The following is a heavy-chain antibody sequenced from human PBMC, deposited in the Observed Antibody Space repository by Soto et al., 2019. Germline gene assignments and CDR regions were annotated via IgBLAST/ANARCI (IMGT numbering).Heavy chain of an antibody. CDR3: ARSPANSGLFEF. J-gene: IGHJ4*02. Sequence: QVQLVQSGAEVKNPVASVKVSCKGSGYTFTSYDINSVRQAVGQGLEWMGWMNPNSGNTGYAQKFQDRVTLTRDISISTAYLELSSLTSEDTAVYYCARSPANSGLFEFWGQGTLVTVSS. V-gene: IGHV1-8*01. D-gene: IGHD6-19*01. CDR1: GYTFTSYD. CDR2: MNPNSGNT.